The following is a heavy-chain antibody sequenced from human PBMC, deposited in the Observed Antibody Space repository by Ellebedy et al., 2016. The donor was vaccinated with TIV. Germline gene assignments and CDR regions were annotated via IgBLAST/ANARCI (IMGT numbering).Heavy chain of an antibody. D-gene: IGHD3-22*01. CDR3: AKDVDSSGYYRY. J-gene: IGHJ4*02. V-gene: IGHV3-23*01. CDR2: ISGSGGST. CDR1: GFTFSSYA. Sequence: GGSLRLXXAASGFTFSSYAMSWVRQAPGKGLEWVSAISGSGGSTYYADSVKGRFTISRDNSKNTLYLQMNSLRAEDTAVYYCAKDVDSSGYYRYWGQGTLVTVSS.